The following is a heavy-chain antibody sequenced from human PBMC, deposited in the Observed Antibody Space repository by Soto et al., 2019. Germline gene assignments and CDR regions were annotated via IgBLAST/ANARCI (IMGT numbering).Heavy chain of an antibody. V-gene: IGHV1-18*01. D-gene: IGHD5-18*01. CDR2: ISAYNGNT. CDR1: GYPFISYG. Sequence: QVQLVQSGAEVKKSGASVKVSCKTSGYPFISYGISWVRQAPGQGLEWMGWISAYNGNTNYAQRLQGRVTMTTDTSASTAYMDLRSLRSDDTAVYFCARGQVEGTAMGTYYYYYMDVWGEGTTVTVSS. J-gene: IGHJ6*03. CDR3: ARGQVEGTAMGTYYYYYMDV.